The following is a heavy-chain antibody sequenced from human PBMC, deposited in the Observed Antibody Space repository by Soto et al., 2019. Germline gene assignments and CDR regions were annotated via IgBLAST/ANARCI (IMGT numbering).Heavy chain of an antibody. D-gene: IGHD6-13*01. CDR2: ISYDGSNK. V-gene: IGHV3-30-3*01. CDR3: ARDLMEQQLVSYYYYGMDV. J-gene: IGHJ6*02. CDR1: GFTFSSYA. Sequence: HPGGSLRLSCAASGFTFSSYAMHWVRQAPGKGLEWVAVISYDGSNKYYADSVKGRFTISRDNSKNTLYLQMNSLRAEDTAVYYCARDLMEQQLVSYYYYGMDVWGQGTTVTVSS.